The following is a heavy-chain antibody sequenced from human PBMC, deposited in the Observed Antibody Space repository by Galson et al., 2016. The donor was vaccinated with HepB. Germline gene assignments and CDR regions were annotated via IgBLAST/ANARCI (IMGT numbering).Heavy chain of an antibody. CDR2: IYPGDSDT. J-gene: IGHJ3*02. CDR1: EFSFSSYW. CDR3: ARQGVKTKPTDAFDM. Sequence: QSAAEVTKPGESLKISCKAFEFSFSSYWIGWVRQLPGKGLACMGIIYPGDSDTRYSPALQCQVTISADQSTGHAYLQWSSLEASDAAMYYCARQGVKTKPTDAFDMCGQGTMV. V-gene: IGHV5-51*01. D-gene: IGHD1-14*01.